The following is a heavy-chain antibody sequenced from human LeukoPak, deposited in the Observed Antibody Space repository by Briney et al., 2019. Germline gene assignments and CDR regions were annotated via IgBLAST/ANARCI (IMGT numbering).Heavy chain of an antibody. CDR2: ISWNSGSI. Sequence: GGSLRLSCAASGFTFDDYAMHWVRQAPGKGLEWVSGISWNSGSIGCADSVKGRFTISRDNAKNSLYLQMNSLRAEDTALYYCASLLAAFDIWGQGTMVTVSS. V-gene: IGHV3-9*01. CDR1: GFTFDDYA. J-gene: IGHJ3*02. CDR3: ASLLAAFDI.